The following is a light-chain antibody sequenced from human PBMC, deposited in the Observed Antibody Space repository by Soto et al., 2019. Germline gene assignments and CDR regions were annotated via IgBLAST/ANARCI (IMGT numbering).Light chain of an antibody. CDR2: GAS. J-gene: IGKJ5*01. CDR1: QSVSSSY. CDR3: HQYDSSPFT. V-gene: IGKV3-20*01. Sequence: EIVLTQSPGTLSLPPGERATLSCRASQSVSSSYLAWYQQKPGQAPWLLIYGASRRASGVPDRFSGSGSGTHFTLTISGLEPEDFAVYYCHQYDSSPFTFGQGTRLDI.